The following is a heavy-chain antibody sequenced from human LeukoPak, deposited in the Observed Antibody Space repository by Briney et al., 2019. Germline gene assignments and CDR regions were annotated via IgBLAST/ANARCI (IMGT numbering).Heavy chain of an antibody. V-gene: IGHV4-59*01. J-gene: IGHJ4*02. D-gene: IGHD1-26*01. CDR1: GGSISSYY. CDR2: IYYSGST. CDR3: ARSSWSYDGHFDS. Sequence: PSETLSLTCTVSGGSISSYYWSWIRQSPGMGLEWIGYIYYSGSTNYNPSLKSRVIISVDTSKNQFSLNLSSVTAADTAVYYCARSSWSYDGHFDSWGQGTLVTVSS.